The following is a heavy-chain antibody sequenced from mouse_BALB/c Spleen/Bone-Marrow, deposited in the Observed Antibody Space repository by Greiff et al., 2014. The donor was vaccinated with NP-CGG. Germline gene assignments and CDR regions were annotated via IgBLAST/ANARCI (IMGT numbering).Heavy chain of an antibody. D-gene: IGHD2-3*01. CDR3: ARSDDGFPSSFDS. V-gene: IGHV1S12*01. J-gene: IGHJ2*01. Sequence: QVQLQQSGPELVKPGALVTISCKASGYSFTSYDVHWVKQRPGQGLEWIGWIYPGDGSTKYNEKFKGKATLTANRSSGSAYMQLSRLTSENSAVSFRARSDDGFPSSFDSWGQETPLTVSA. CDR2: IYPGDGST. CDR1: GYSFTSYD.